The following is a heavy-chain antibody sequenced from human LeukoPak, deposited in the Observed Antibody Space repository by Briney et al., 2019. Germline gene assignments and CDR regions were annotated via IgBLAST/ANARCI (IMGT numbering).Heavy chain of an antibody. Sequence: GGSLRLSCAASGFTFSTYKMHWVRQAPGKGLEGVTFIDSGGPTIYYADSVKGRFTISRDNAKNSLYLQMNSLRDEDTALYYCVREGISNYFFDYWGQGNLVTVSS. D-gene: IGHD3-10*01. CDR1: GFTFSTYK. CDR2: IDSGGPTI. CDR3: VREGISNYFFDY. J-gene: IGHJ4*02. V-gene: IGHV3-48*03.